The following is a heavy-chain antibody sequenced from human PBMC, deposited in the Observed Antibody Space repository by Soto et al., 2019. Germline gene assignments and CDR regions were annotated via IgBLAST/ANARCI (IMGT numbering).Heavy chain of an antibody. D-gene: IGHD5-12*01. J-gene: IGHJ4*02. V-gene: IGHV1-58*01. CDR2: IVVGSGTT. CDR1: GLTFSSSA. Sequence: QVHLVQSGPEVRKPGTSVKVSCKASGLTFSSSAVQWVRQARGQRLEWIGWIVVGSGTTKYSQQFQERVTITPDMSTSTAYMELSSLRSEDTAVYYCAAPPNRDAYNYGYWGQGTLVTVSS. CDR3: AAPPNRDAYNYGY.